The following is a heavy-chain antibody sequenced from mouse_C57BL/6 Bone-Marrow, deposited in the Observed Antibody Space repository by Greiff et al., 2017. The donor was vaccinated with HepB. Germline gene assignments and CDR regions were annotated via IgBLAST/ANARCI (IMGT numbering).Heavy chain of an antibody. J-gene: IGHJ4*01. CDR3: VRGRGIYDGYTGAMDY. V-gene: IGHV10-3*01. D-gene: IGHD2-3*01. CDR2: IRSKSSNYAT. CDR1: GFTFNTYA. Sequence: EVKVVESGGGLVQPKGSLKLSCAASGFTFNTYAMHWVRQAPGKGLEWVARIRSKSSNYATYYADSVKDRFTISRDDSQSMLYLQMNNLKTEETAMYYCVRGRGIYDGYTGAMDYWGQGTSVTVSS.